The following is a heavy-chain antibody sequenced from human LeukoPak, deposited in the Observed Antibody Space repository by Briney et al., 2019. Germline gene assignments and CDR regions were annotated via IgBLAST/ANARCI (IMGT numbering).Heavy chain of an antibody. CDR1: GASVNDYF. J-gene: IGHJ6*03. Sequence: PSETLSLRCSVSGASVNDYFWSWIRQPPGRGLEWIGHVYSGGTTEYSPSLKGRVPISLDASNNKVSLSLTSSTAADTAVYYCAREIVLMMSDVASPYYMDVWGRGTTVTVAS. CDR3: AREIVLMMSDVASPYYMDV. D-gene: IGHD3-16*01. V-gene: IGHV4-59*02. CDR2: VYSGGTT.